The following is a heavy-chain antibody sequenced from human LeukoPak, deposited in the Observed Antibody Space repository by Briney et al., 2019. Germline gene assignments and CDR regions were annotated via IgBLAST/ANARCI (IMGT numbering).Heavy chain of an antibody. CDR2: LGGSGADT. CDR1: GFTFSSHA. CDR3: ARELVNYGDYKSYFDY. D-gene: IGHD4-17*01. J-gene: IGHJ4*02. V-gene: IGHV3-23*01. Sequence: GGSLTLSCEASGFTFSSHAMSWVRQAPGKGLEWVSGLGGSGADTYSADSVKGRFTISRDNAKNSLYLQMNSLRAEDTAVYYCARELVNYGDYKSYFDYWGQGTLVTVSS.